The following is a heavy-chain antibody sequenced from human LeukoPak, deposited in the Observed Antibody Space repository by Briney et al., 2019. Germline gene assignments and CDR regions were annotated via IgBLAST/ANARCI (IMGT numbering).Heavy chain of an antibody. CDR1: GFTFSSYA. V-gene: IGHV3-23*01. CDR2: ISGSGGST. J-gene: IGHJ4*02. CDR3: AKDPDTYYYDSSGYYHTD. Sequence: GGSLRLSCAASGFTFSSYAMSWVRQAPGKGLEWVSAISGSGGSTYYADSVKGRFTISRDNSKNTLYLQMNSLRAEDTAVYYCAKDPDTYYYDSSGYYHTDWGQGTLVTVSS. D-gene: IGHD3-22*01.